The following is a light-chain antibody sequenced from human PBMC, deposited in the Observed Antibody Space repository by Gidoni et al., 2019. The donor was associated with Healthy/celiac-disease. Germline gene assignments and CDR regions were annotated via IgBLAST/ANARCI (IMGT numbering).Light chain of an antibody. CDR1: QSTSRW. J-gene: IGKJ2*01. CDR3: QQYKSYRYT. CDR2: DAS. Sequence: DIQMTQSPSTLSASVGDRVTITCRASQSTSRWLAWYQQKPGKAPKLLIYDASSLESGVPSRLSGSGSGTEFTLTISSLQPDDFASYYCQQYKSYRYTFGQGTKLEIK. V-gene: IGKV1-5*01.